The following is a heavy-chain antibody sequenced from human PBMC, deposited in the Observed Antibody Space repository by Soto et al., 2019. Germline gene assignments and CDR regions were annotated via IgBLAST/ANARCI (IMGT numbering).Heavy chain of an antibody. Sequence: QLQLQESGPGLVKPSETLSLTCTVSGGSITSSSYYWGWIRQPPGKGLEWIGSIYYSGNTYYTPSLNSRLTISVDTSKNPSSLKLSSVTAADTAVYYCASEGGRYCSGGSCQVDYWGQGTLVTVSS. CDR2: IYYSGNT. V-gene: IGHV4-39*01. J-gene: IGHJ4*02. CDR1: GGSITSSSYY. CDR3: ASEGGRYCSGGSCQVDY. D-gene: IGHD2-15*01.